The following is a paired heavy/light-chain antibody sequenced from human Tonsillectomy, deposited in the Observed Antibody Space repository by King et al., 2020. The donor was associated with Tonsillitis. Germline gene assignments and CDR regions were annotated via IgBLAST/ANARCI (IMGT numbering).Light chain of an antibody. CDR3: QQYNNSPFT. V-gene: IGKV1-5*03. J-gene: IGKJ2*01. CDR1: QGIDRY. Sequence: DIQMTQSPSTLSASVGDRVIITCRASQGIDRYLAWFQQKPGKAPKLLIYETSNLEGGVPSRFSGTVSGTEFTLTISGLQPDDFATYYCQQYNNSPFTFGQGTKLEIK. CDR2: ETS.
Heavy chain of an antibody. D-gene: IGHD3-22*01. V-gene: IGHV4-39*02. CDR2: IYYSGTT. Sequence: QLQLQESGPGLVKPSETLSLTCNVSGGSIRGYTYRWAWIRQPPGKGLEWIGDIYYSGTTYYNPSLKSRVTISADTSKNQFSLKLSSVTAADTAVYYCASEYDSNTSYRHFCNHWGQGTPVTVSS. CDR3: ASEYDSNTSYRHFCNH. J-gene: IGHJ5*02. CDR1: GGSIRGYTYR.